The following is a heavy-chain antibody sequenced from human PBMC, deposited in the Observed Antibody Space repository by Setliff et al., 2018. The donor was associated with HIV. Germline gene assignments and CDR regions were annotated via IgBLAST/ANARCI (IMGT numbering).Heavy chain of an antibody. CDR1: GGSITGYF. V-gene: IGHV4-59*01. Sequence: SETLSLTCTISGGSITGYFWSWIRQPPGKGLEWIGYIYYNGNTNYNPSLKSRGTISVDTSKNQFSLKLTSVTAADTAVYYCARGGYGSGNAYYFADWGQGTLVTVSS. CDR2: IYYNGNT. CDR3: ARGGYGSGNAYYFAD. D-gene: IGHD3-10*01. J-gene: IGHJ4*02.